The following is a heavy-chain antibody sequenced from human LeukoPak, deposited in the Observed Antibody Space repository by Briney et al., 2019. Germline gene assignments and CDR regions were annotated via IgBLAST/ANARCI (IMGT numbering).Heavy chain of an antibody. CDR2: ISGSGGST. CDR1: GLTFSSYA. J-gene: IGHJ4*02. D-gene: IGHD2-15*01. V-gene: IGHV3-23*01. CDR3: AKDLGYCSGGSCPPSHY. Sequence: TGGSLRLSCAASGLTFSSYAMSWVRQAPGKGLEWVSAISGSGGSTYYADSVKGRFTISRDNSKNTLYLQMNSLRAEDTAVYYCAKDLGYCSGGSCPPSHYWGQGTLVTVSS.